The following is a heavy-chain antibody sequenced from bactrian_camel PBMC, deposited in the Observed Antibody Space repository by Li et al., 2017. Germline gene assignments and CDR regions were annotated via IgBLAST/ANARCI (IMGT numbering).Heavy chain of an antibody. J-gene: IGHJ4*01. V-gene: IGHV3S25*01. D-gene: IGHD2*01. CDR3: AADQVPARVLSGAATY. Sequence: QLVESGGGSVQSGGSLRLSCAASGYTYSGYCMGWFRQAPGKEREGIAAIYIGSGESNYAESGKGRFTISQDNAKNTVYLQMNDLKPEDTAMYYCAADQVPARVLSGAATYRGQGTQVTVS. CDR2: IYIGSGES. CDR1: GYTYSGYC.